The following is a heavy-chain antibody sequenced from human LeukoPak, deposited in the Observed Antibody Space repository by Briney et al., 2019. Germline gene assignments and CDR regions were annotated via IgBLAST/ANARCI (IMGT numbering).Heavy chain of an antibody. CDR1: SGSINGHY. V-gene: IGHV4-4*07. CDR2: IYTSGAT. CDR3: ARDQYFDFWSSNATPYYFDY. D-gene: IGHD3-3*01. Sequence: SETLSLTCTVTSGSINGHYWSWIRQPAGKEMQWIGGIYTSGATNYNPSFKSRVTMSIDTSKKEFTLKLTSVTAADTAVYYCARDQYFDFWSSNATPYYFDYWGPGSRVTVSS. J-gene: IGHJ4*02.